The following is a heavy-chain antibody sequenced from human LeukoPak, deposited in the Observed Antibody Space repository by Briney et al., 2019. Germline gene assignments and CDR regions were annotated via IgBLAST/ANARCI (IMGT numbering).Heavy chain of an antibody. Sequence: GESLKISCKGSGYSFTTYWIGWVRQMPGKGLEWMGIINPGDSDTRYSPSFQGQVTISADQSIGTAHLQWSSLKASDTAMYYCARPRQWHRNDAFDIWGQGTMVIVSS. CDR1: GYSFTTYW. CDR2: INPGDSDT. CDR3: ARPRQWHRNDAFDI. D-gene: IGHD6-19*01. V-gene: IGHV5-51*01. J-gene: IGHJ3*02.